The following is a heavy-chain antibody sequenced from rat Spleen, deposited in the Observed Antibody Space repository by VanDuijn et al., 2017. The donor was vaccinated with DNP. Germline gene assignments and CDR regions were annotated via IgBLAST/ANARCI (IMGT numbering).Heavy chain of an antibody. J-gene: IGHJ2*01. D-gene: IGHD4-3*01. Sequence: EVQLVETGGGLVQPGGSLKLSCVASGFTFSNSWMYWIRQAPGKGLEWLGSINPDGDTTYYPDSVKGRFTFSRDNAKNTVYLQMSSLRSEDMATYYCIRWNSGHFDYWGQGVMVTVSS. V-gene: IGHV5-58*01. CDR1: GFTFSNSW. CDR2: INPDGDTT. CDR3: IRWNSGHFDY.